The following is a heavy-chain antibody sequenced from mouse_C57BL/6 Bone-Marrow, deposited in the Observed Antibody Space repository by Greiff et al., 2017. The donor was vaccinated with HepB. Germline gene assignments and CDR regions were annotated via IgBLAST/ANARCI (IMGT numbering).Heavy chain of an antibody. CDR1: GYTFTDYY. D-gene: IGHD1-1*01. CDR3: ASLGSSYYCDY. J-gene: IGHJ2*01. Sequence: VQLQQSGPVLVKPGASVKMSCKASGYTFTDYYMNWVKQSHGKSLEWIGVINPYNGGTSYNQKFKGKATLTVDKSSSTAYMELNSLTSEDSAVYYCASLGSSYYCDYWGQGTTLTVSS. V-gene: IGHV1-19*01. CDR2: INPYNGGT.